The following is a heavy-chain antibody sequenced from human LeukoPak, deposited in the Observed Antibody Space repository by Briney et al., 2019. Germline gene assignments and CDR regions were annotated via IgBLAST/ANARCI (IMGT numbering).Heavy chain of an antibody. V-gene: IGHV4-34*01. CDR2: INHSGST. CDR1: GGSFSGYY. J-gene: IGHJ4*02. D-gene: IGHD1-14*01. Sequence: PSETLSLTCAVSGGSFSGYYWSWIRQPPGKGLEWIGEINHSGSTNYNPSLKSRVTIPVDTSKNQFSLKLSSVTAADTAVYYCARGRGRSYFDYWGQGTLVTVSS. CDR3: ARGRGRSYFDY.